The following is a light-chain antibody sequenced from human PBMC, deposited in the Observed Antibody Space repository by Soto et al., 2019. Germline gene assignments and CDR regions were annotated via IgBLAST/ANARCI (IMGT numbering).Light chain of an antibody. J-gene: IGKJ5*01. CDR2: YIS. Sequence: EIVMTQSPATLSVSPGETASLSCRASQSTGNFLAWYQQKPGQAPRLLIYYISTRATGIPDRFSGSGSGTDFTLTISRLEPEDFAVYYCQQYGSSPDTFGQGTRLENK. CDR1: QSTGNF. CDR3: QQYGSSPDT. V-gene: IGKV3-20*01.